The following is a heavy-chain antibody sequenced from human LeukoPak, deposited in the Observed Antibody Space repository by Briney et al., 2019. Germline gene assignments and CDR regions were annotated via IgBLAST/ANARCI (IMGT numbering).Heavy chain of an antibody. CDR1: GFTFSSYE. J-gene: IGHJ4*02. V-gene: IGHV3-48*03. D-gene: IGHD3-22*01. CDR3: ARPYDSSGYYPLVFGY. CDR2: ISSSGSTI. Sequence: PGGSLRLSCAASGFTFSSYEMNWVRQAPGKGLEWVSYISSSGSTIYYADSVKGRFTISRDNSKNTVYLQMNSLRAEDTAVYYCARPYDSSGYYPLVFGYWGQGTLVTVSS.